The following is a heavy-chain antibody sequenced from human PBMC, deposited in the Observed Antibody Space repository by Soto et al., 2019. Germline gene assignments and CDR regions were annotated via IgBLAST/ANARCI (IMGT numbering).Heavy chain of an antibody. CDR1: GFTFCDSY. CDR2: INRGGSTI. Sequence: QVQLAESGGGLVKPGGSLRLSCAASGFTFCDSYMSWIRQAPGKGLEWVSYINRGGSTIYYADSVKGRFSISRDNAKNSLYLQMNSLRAEDTAVYYCARGRSRYFDYWGQGTLVTVSS. V-gene: IGHV3-11*01. CDR3: ARGRSRYFDY. D-gene: IGHD1-26*01. J-gene: IGHJ4*02.